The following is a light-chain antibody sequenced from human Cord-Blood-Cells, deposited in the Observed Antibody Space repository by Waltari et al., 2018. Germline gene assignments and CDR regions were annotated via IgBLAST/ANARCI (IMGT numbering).Light chain of an antibody. CDR2: AAS. Sequence: AIPLTQSPSSFSASTGDRVTTTCLSSPGIRSYLAWYQQKPGKAPKLLIYAASTWETGVPYRFSGSGSGTDFTLTISCLQAEDFATYYCQQYYSDPLTFGQGTKVEIK. J-gene: IGKJ1*01. CDR3: QQYYSDPLT. CDR1: PGIRSY. V-gene: IGKV1-8*01.